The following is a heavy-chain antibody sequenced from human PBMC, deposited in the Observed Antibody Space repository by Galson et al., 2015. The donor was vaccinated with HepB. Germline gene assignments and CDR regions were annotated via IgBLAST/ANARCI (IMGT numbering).Heavy chain of an antibody. D-gene: IGHD3-10*01. CDR1: GYTFTGYY. V-gene: IGHV1-2*02. J-gene: IGHJ5*02. Sequence: SVKVSCKASGYTFTGYYMHWVRQAPGQGLEWMGWINPNSGGTNHAQKFQGRVTMTRDTSISTAYMELSRLRSDDTAVYYCAFIGYSGWFDPWGQGTLVTVSS. CDR3: AFIGYSGWFDP. CDR2: INPNSGGT.